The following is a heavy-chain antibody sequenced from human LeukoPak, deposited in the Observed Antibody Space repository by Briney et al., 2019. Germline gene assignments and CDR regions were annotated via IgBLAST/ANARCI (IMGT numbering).Heavy chain of an antibody. CDR1: GFTFSDYY. CDR2: ISGSGGST. V-gene: IGHV3-23*01. D-gene: IGHD3-22*01. J-gene: IGHJ4*02. CDR3: AKDSRVIVVVIGPNTIDY. Sequence: PGGSLRLSCAASGFTFSDYYMSWVRQAPGKGLEWVSAISGSGGSTYYADSVKGRFTISRDNSKNTLYLQMNSLRAEDTAVYYCAKDSRVIVVVIGPNTIDYWGQGTLVTVSS.